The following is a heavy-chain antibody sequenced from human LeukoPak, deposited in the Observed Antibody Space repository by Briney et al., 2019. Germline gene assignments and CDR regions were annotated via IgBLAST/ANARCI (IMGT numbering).Heavy chain of an antibody. CDR3: ARTSYYGSGTWYFDL. CDR1: GGSFSGYY. D-gene: IGHD3-10*01. Sequence: SETLSLTCAVYGGSFSGYYWSWIRQPPGKGLEWIGNIYYSGSTYYNPSLKSRVRVSIDTSKNLFSLKLNSVTAADTAVYYCARTSYYGSGTWYFDLWGRGTLVSVSS. J-gene: IGHJ2*01. V-gene: IGHV4-34*01. CDR2: IYYSGST.